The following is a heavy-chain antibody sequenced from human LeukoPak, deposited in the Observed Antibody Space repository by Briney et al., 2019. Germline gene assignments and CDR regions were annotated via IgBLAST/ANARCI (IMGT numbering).Heavy chain of an antibody. D-gene: IGHD3-9*01. CDR1: GFTFSSYA. V-gene: IGHV3-23*01. CDR2: ISSSVGST. CDR3: VKDRAHFDILTGYYTGWFFYY. Sequence: GGSLRLSCAASGFTFSSYAMSWVRQAPGKGLEWVSAISSSVGSTTSADSVKGRFTTSRDNSKNTLYLKMNSLRAEDTAVYYCVKDRAHFDILTGYYTGWFFYYCGQGTLVTVSS. J-gene: IGHJ4*02.